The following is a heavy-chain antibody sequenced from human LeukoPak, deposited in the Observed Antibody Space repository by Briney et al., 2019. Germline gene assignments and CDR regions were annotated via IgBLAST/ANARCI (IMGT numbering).Heavy chain of an antibody. Sequence: GGSLRLSCAASGFTFSSYEMNWVRQAPGKGLEWVSYISSRGSTIYYADSVKGRFTISRDNAKNSLYLQMNSLRAEDTAVYYCAREPPDYYDSSGSPEGDYFDYWGQGTLVTVSS. J-gene: IGHJ4*02. CDR3: AREPPDYYDSSGSPEGDYFDY. V-gene: IGHV3-48*03. CDR1: GFTFSSYE. D-gene: IGHD3-22*01. CDR2: ISSRGSTI.